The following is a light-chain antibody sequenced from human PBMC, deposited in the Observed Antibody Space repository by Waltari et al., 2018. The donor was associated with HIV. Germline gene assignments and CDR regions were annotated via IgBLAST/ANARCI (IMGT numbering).Light chain of an antibody. Sequence: DIQMTQSPSSLSVSVGDRVTITCRASQSINTYLNWYQHKQGRAPKLLIYAASTLQTGVPSRFSGSGSGTDFSLTISSLQPEDFATYYCQQSYSTLALTFGGGTRVDMK. CDR1: QSINTY. CDR3: QQSYSTLALT. J-gene: IGKJ4*01. CDR2: AAS. V-gene: IGKV1-39*01.